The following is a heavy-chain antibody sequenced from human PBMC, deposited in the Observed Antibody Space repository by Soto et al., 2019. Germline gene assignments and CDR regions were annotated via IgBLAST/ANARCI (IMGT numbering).Heavy chain of an antibody. CDR2: IWYDGSNK. D-gene: IGHD5-12*01. Sequence: GGSLRLSCAASGFTFSSYGMHWVRQAPGKGLEWVAVIWYDGSNKYYADSVKGRFTISRDNSKNTLYLQMNSLRAEDTAVYYCAREYSGYVRPLDRWGQGTLVTVSS. J-gene: IGHJ5*02. CDR1: GFTFSSYG. CDR3: AREYSGYVRPLDR. V-gene: IGHV3-33*01.